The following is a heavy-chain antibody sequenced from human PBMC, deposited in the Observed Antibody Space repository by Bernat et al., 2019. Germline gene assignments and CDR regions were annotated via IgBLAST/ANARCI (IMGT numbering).Heavy chain of an antibody. J-gene: IGHJ5*01. CDR2: VYYSGST. V-gene: IGHV4-39*01. CDR1: GGSISSSGYY. D-gene: IGHD5-24*01. CDR3: RGYAGGYILHS. Sequence: QLQLQESGPGLVKPSETLSLTCTVSGGSISSSGYYWGWIRQPPGKGLEWIGSVYYSGSTYYNPSLKSRVTISVDTSKSQYSQKLSSVTAADPAVYCCRGYAGGYILHSWGQGTLVTVSS.